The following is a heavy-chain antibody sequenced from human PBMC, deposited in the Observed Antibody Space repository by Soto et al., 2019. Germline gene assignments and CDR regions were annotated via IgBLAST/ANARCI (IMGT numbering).Heavy chain of an antibody. J-gene: IGHJ4*02. CDR2: ISGSGGST. CDR3: AKDRGYCSGGSCYGGGLDY. V-gene: IGHV3-23*01. CDR1: GFTFSSYA. D-gene: IGHD2-15*01. Sequence: EVQLLESGGGLVQPGGSLRLSCAASGFTFSSYAMSWVRQAPGKGLEWVSAISGSGGSTYYADSVKGRFTISRDNSKNTLYLQMTSLRAEDTAVYYCAKDRGYCSGGSCYGGGLDYWGQGTLVTVSS.